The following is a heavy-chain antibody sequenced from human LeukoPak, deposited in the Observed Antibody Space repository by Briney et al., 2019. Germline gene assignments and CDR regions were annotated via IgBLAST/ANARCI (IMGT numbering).Heavy chain of an antibody. CDR3: AKGASTDLYYYYYMDV. D-gene: IGHD4-11*01. V-gene: IGHV4-59*12. J-gene: IGHJ6*03. CDR1: GGSISSYY. Sequence: SETLSLTCTVSGGSISSYYWSWIRQPPGKGLEWIGYIYYGGRANYDPSLKSRVTISVDTSKNQFSLKLSSVTAADTAVYYCAKGASTDLYYYYYMDVWGKGTTVTVSS. CDR2: IYYGGRA.